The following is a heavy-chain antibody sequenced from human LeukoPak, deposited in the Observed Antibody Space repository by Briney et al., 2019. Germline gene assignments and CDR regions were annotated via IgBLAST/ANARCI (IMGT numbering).Heavy chain of an antibody. D-gene: IGHD3-9*01. CDR2: ILYDGSYE. J-gene: IGHJ5*02. CDR1: GFTFSSYD. CDR3: AKKGNFDWLHQYRYNWFDP. Sequence: GGSLRLSCAVSGFTFSSYDMHWVRQAPGKGLEWVAFILYDGSYEYYADSVKGRFTISRDNSKNTVNLQMNSLRAEDTAVYYCAKKGNFDWLHQYRYNWFDPWGQGTLVTVSS. V-gene: IGHV3-30*02.